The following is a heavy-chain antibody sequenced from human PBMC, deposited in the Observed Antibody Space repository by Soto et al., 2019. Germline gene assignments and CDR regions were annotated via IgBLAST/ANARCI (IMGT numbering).Heavy chain of an antibody. CDR1: GGTFSSYA. CDR2: IIPIFGTA. Sequence: SVKVSCKASGGTFSSYAISWVRQAPGQGLEWMGGIIPIFGTANYAQKFQGRVTITADESTSTAYMELSSLRSEDTAVYYCAGAVGATGDAFDIWGQGTMVTVSS. J-gene: IGHJ3*02. V-gene: IGHV1-69*13. CDR3: AGAVGATGDAFDI. D-gene: IGHD1-26*01.